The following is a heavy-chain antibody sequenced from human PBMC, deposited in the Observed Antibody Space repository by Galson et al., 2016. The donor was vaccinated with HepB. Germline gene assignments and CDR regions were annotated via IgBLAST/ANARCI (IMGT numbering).Heavy chain of an antibody. D-gene: IGHD2-15*01. CDR3: VSGYDAHAYGY. Sequence: SLRLSCAASGFTFSSYGMHWVRQAPGKGLEWVAVISYDGSNKYYADSVKGRFTISRDNARNTLDLQMDSLRAEDTAVYYCVSGYDAHAYGYWGQGTLVTVSS. J-gene: IGHJ4*02. V-gene: IGHV3-30*03. CDR1: GFTFSSYG. CDR2: ISYDGSNK.